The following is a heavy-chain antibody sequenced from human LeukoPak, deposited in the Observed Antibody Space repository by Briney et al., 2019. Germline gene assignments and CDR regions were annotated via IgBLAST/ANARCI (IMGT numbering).Heavy chain of an antibody. V-gene: IGHV1-2*02. CDR1: GYTFTGYY. CDR2: INPNSGGT. Sequence: GASVKVSCKASGYTFTGYYMHWVRQAPGQGLEWMGWINPNSGGTNYAQKFQGRVTMTRDTSISTAYMELSRLRSDDTAVYYCARARATVVPAAEYFQHWGQGTLVTVSS. J-gene: IGHJ1*01. D-gene: IGHD2-2*01. CDR3: ARARATVVPAAEYFQH.